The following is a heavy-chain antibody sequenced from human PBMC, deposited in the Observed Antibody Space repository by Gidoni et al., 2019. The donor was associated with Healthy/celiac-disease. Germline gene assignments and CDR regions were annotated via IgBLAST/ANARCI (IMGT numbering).Heavy chain of an antibody. D-gene: IGHD3-3*01. CDR2: ISYSGST. J-gene: IGHJ4*02. Sequence: HLQLQQSGPGLVKPSATLSLTCTVSGGSIRSSSYYWGWIRQPPGKGLEWIGCISYSGSTYYKPSLKSRVTISVDTSKNQFSLKLSSVTAADTDVYYCARLVRTIVGVVISYFDYWGQGTLVTVSS. CDR1: GGSIRSSSYY. CDR3: ARLVRTIVGVVISYFDY. V-gene: IGHV4-39*01.